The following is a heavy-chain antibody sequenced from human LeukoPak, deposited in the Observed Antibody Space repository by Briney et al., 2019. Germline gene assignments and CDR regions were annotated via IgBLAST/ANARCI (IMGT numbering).Heavy chain of an antibody. J-gene: IGHJ4*02. Sequence: GRSLRLSCPAAGFTVRGASLHSVRQASGKGLEWVGRVRSKADYYATAYSASVEGRFPVSRDDSTNTAYLQMNSLKPEDTAIYYCATFDWGSSPNWGQGSRVTVSS. CDR1: GFTVRGAS. V-gene: IGHV3-73*01. D-gene: IGHD3-9*01. CDR2: VRSKADYYAT. CDR3: ATFDWGSSPN.